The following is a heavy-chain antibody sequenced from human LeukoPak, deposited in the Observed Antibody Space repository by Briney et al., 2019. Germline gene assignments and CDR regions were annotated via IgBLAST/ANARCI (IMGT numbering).Heavy chain of an antibody. V-gene: IGHV3-30-3*01. J-gene: IGHJ4*02. CDR2: ISYDGSNK. Sequence: GGSLRLSCAASGFTFSNYAMHWVRQAPGKGLEWVAVISYDGSNKYYADSVKGRFTISRDNSKNTLYLQMNSLRAEDTAVYYCASPLFPVQLEQTPFDYWGQGTLVTVSS. D-gene: IGHD1-1*01. CDR3: ASPLFPVQLEQTPFDY. CDR1: GFTFSNYA.